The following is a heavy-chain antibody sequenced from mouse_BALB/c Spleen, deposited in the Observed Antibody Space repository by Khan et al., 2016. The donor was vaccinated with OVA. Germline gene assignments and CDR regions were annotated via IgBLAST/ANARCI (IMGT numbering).Heavy chain of an antibody. Sequence: EVQLQESGPDLVKPSQSLSLTCTVTGYSFTSGYSWHWIRQFPGNKLQWMGYIHYSGSTNFTPSLKSRLSINRDTSKNQFFLQLNSVTTEDTATYYCAREYYVNWYFDVWGAGTTVTVSS. CDR3: AREYYVNWYFDV. CDR2: IHYSGST. D-gene: IGHD1-1*01. V-gene: IGHV3-1*02. J-gene: IGHJ1*01. CDR1: GYSFTSGYS.